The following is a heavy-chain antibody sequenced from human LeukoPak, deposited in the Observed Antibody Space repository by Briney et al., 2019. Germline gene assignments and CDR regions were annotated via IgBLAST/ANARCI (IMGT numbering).Heavy chain of an antibody. D-gene: IGHD3-22*01. CDR3: ASLSYDSSGYHDAFDI. J-gene: IGHJ3*02. Sequence: SETLSLTCTVSGGSISSSSYYWGWIRQPPGKGLEWIGSIYYSGSTYYNPSLKSRVTISVDTSKNQFFLKLSSVTAADTAVYYCASLSYDSSGYHDAFDIWGQGTMVTVSS. V-gene: IGHV4-39*01. CDR1: GGSISSSSYY. CDR2: IYYSGST.